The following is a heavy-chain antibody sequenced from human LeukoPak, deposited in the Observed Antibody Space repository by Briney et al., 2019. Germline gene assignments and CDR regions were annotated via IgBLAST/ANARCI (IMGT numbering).Heavy chain of an antibody. V-gene: IGHV3-30*04. D-gene: IGHD6-13*01. CDR1: GFTFSSYA. Sequence: GSLRLSCAASGFTFSSYAMHWVRQAPGKGLEWVALISYDGSINDYADSVKGRFTISRDNSKNTLYLQMNSLRADDTAMYYCARGSYSSSWKIFDYWGQGTLVTVSS. CDR3: ARGSYSSSWKIFDY. J-gene: IGHJ4*02. CDR2: ISYDGSIN.